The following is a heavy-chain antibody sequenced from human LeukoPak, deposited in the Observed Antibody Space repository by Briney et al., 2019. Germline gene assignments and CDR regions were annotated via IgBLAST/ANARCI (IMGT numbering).Heavy chain of an antibody. V-gene: IGHV3-74*03. CDR2: IRPEGTTS. CDR1: GFSFGKYW. Sequence: GGSLRLSCAASGFSFGKYWMHWVRQAPGKGLVWVSRIRPEGTTSAYADSVKGRFTISRDNAKNTLFLQMNSLSAEDTAVYYCARDLDWILFDYWGQGTLVTVSS. D-gene: IGHD3-9*01. J-gene: IGHJ4*02. CDR3: ARDLDWILFDY.